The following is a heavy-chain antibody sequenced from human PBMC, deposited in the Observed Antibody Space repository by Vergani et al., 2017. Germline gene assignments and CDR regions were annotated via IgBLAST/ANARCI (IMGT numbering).Heavy chain of an antibody. D-gene: IGHD5-18*01. CDR2: INHSGST. J-gene: IGHJ4*02. V-gene: IGHV4-34*01. Sequence: QVQLQQWGAGLLKPSETLSLTCAVSGGSFSGYYWSWIRQPPGKGLEWIGEINHSGSTNYTPSLKSRVTISVDTSKNHFSLKLSSVTAAATSVYYCAREGGYSYGYYFDYWGQGTLVTVSS. CDR3: AREGGYSYGYYFDY. CDR1: GGSFSGYY.